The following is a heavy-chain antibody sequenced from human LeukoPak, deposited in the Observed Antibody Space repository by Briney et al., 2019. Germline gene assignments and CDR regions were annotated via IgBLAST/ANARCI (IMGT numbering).Heavy chain of an antibody. CDR2: IIPIFGTA. CDR3: ARDYFYTASAFDP. Sequence: SVKVSCKASGGTFSSYAISWVRQAPGQGLEWMGGIIPIFGTANYAQKFQGRVTMTTDTSTSTAYMELRSLRSDDTAVYYCARDYFYTASAFDPWGQGTLVTVSS. CDR1: GGTFSSYA. D-gene: IGHD3-22*01. J-gene: IGHJ5*02. V-gene: IGHV1-69*05.